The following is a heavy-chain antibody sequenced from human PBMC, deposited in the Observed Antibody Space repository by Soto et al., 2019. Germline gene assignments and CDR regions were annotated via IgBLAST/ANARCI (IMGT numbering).Heavy chain of an antibody. V-gene: IGHV4-59*08. Sequence: QVQLQESGPGLAKPSETLSLTCTVSGGSISSYYWSWIRQPPGKGLEWIGYIYYSGSTNYNPSLKSRVTISVDTSKNQFSLKLSSVTAADTAVYYCARLLWSRGDWFDPWGQGTLVTVSS. CDR2: IYYSGST. CDR3: ARLLWSRGDWFDP. D-gene: IGHD3-10*01. CDR1: GGSISSYY. J-gene: IGHJ5*02.